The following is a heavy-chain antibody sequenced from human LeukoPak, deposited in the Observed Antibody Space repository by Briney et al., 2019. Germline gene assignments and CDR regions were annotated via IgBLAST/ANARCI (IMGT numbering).Heavy chain of an antibody. J-gene: IGHJ4*02. CDR3: ARSDYGSGNYYWSLDY. D-gene: IGHD3-10*01. CDR2: IHHSGSA. CDR1: GGSISGYY. V-gene: IGHV4-34*01. Sequence: SETLSLTCAVYGGSISGYYWSWIRQPPGKGLEWIAEIHHSGSANYNPSLRSRVTISIDTSKNQFSLKLSSVTAADTAVYYCARSDYGSGNYYWSLDYWGQGTLVTVSS.